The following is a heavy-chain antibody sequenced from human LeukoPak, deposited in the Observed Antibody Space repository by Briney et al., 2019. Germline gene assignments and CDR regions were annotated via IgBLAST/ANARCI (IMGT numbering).Heavy chain of an antibody. V-gene: IGHV3-23*01. CDR3: AKEDSSGWIHY. J-gene: IGHJ4*02. CDR1: GFTFSTNT. D-gene: IGHD6-19*01. Sequence: GASLRLSCAASGFTFSTNTMSWVRRAPGKGLEWVSAIRGSGDNTYYADSVEGRFTISRDNSKNTMYLQVNSLRVEDTAIYYCAKEDSSGWIHYWGQGTLVTVSS. CDR2: IRGSGDNT.